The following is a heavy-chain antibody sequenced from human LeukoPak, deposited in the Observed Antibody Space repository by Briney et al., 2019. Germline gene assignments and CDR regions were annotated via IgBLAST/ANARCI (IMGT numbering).Heavy chain of an antibody. J-gene: IGHJ2*01. D-gene: IGHD2-21*02. CDR3: ARVRARDIVVVTARTRLYWYFDL. CDR2: ISAYNGNT. Sequence: PLASVKVSCKASGYTFTSYGISWVRQAPGQGLEWMGWISAYNGNTNYAQKLQGRVTMTTDTSTSTAYMELRSLRSDDTAVYYCARVRARDIVVVTARTRLYWYFDLWGRGTLVTVSS. CDR1: GYTFTSYG. V-gene: IGHV1-18*01.